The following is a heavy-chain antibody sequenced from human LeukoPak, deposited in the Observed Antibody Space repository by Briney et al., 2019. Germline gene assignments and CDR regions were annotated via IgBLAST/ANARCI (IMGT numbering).Heavy chain of an antibody. CDR3: AREWFGELTGGYFDY. V-gene: IGHV3-48*01. Sequence: GGSLRLSCAASGFTFSSYAMSWVRQAPGKGLEWVSYISSSSITIYYADSVKGRFTISRDNAKNSLYLQMNSLRAEDTAVYYCAREWFGELTGGYFDYWGQGTLVTVSS. CDR2: ISSSSITI. J-gene: IGHJ4*02. D-gene: IGHD3-10*01. CDR1: GFTFSSYA.